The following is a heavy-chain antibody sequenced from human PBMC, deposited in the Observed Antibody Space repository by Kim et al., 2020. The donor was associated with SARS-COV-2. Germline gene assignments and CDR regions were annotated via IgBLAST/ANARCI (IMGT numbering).Heavy chain of an antibody. J-gene: IGHJ2*01. V-gene: IGHV4-59*01. D-gene: IGHD3-3*01. CDR1: GGSISSYY. CDR3: AREAPFLFWSGYHQAYFDL. Sequence: SETLSLTCTVSGGSISSYYWSWIRQPPGKGLEWIGYIYYSGSTNYNPSLKSRVTISVDTSKNQFSLKLSSVTAADTAVYYCAREAPFLFWSGYHQAYFDLWGRGTLVTVSS. CDR2: IYYSGST.